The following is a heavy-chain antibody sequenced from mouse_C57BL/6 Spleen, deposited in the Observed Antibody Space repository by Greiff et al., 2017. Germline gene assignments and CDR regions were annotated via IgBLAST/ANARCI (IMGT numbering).Heavy chain of an antibody. D-gene: IGHD2-5*01. J-gene: IGHJ1*03. CDR1: GYTFTSYW. CDR3: ARYYSNHWYFDV. Sequence: QVQLQQPGAELVKPGASVKLSCKASGYTFTSYWMHWVKQRPGQGLEWIGMIHPNSGSTNYNEKFKSKATLTVDKSSSTAYMQLSSLTSEDSAVYYCARYYSNHWYFDVWGTGTTVTGSS. CDR2: IHPNSGST. V-gene: IGHV1-64*01.